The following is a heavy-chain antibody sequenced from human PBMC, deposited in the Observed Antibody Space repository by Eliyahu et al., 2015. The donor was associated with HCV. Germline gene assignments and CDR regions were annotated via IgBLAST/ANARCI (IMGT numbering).Heavy chain of an antibody. V-gene: IGHV3-23*01. CDR2: ISGGGGST. CDR1: GXXFSSYA. D-gene: IGHD4-17*01. CDR3: AKDRDDYGESGADY. J-gene: IGHJ4*02. Sequence: EVQLLESGGGLVQPGGSLXLSCAAXGXXFSSYAMXWARQAPGKGLEWVSAISGGGGSTYYADPVQGRFTISRDNSKNTLYLQMNSLSVEDTAVYYCAKDRDDYGESGADYWGQGTLVTVSS.